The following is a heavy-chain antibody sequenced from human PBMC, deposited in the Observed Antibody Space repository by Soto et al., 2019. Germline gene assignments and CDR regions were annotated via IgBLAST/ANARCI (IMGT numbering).Heavy chain of an antibody. V-gene: IGHV4-39*01. CDR1: GGSISSSSYY. CDR3: ARKGIAAAGNYYGMDV. Sequence: QLQLQESGPGLVKPSETLSLTCTVSGGSISSSSYYWGWIRQPPGKGLEWIGSIYYSGSTYYNPSLKSRVTISVDTSKNQFPLKLSSVTAADTAVYYCARKGIAAAGNYYGMDVWGQGTTVTVSS. J-gene: IGHJ6*02. CDR2: IYYSGST. D-gene: IGHD6-13*01.